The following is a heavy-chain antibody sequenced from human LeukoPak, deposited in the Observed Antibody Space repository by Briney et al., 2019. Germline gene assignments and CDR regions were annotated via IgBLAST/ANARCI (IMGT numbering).Heavy chain of an antibody. Sequence: PSETLSLTCTVSGGSISSYYWSWIRQPPGKGLEWIGYIYYSGSTNYNPSLKSRVTISVDTSKNQFSLKLSSVTAADTAVYYCAREKSYSSYHWFDPWGQGTLVTVSP. CDR2: IYYSGST. J-gene: IGHJ5*02. V-gene: IGHV4-59*01. CDR3: AREKSYSSYHWFDP. CDR1: GGSISSYY. D-gene: IGHD6-19*01.